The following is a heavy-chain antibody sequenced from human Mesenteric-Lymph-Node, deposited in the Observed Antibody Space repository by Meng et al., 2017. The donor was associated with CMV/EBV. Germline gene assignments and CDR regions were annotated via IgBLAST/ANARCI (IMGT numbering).Heavy chain of an antibody. CDR3: AHSPPVITMIRGVFKLLGYFDS. CDR1: GVG. Sequence: GVGVGWIRQPPGKALEWLAVIYWDDDRRYSPSLKTRLTITEDTSKNQVVLTMTNMDLVDTATYYCAHSPPVITMIRGVFKLLGYFDSWGQGTLVTVSS. D-gene: IGHD3-10*01. CDR2: IYWDDDR. J-gene: IGHJ4*02. V-gene: IGHV2-5*02.